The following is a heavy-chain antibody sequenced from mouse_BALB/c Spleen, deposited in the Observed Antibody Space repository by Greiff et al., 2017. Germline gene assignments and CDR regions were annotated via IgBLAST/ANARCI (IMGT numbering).Heavy chain of an antibody. V-gene: IGHV3-8*02. CDR1: GDSITSGY. Sequence: DVQLQESGPSLVKPSQTLSLTCSVTGDSITSGYWNWIRKFPGNKLEYMGYISYSGSTYYNPSLKSRISITRDTSKNQYYLQLNSVTTEDTATYYCARDYGSSYGYFDVWGAGTTVTVSS. D-gene: IGHD1-1*01. CDR2: ISYSGST. CDR3: ARDYGSSYGYFDV. J-gene: IGHJ1*01.